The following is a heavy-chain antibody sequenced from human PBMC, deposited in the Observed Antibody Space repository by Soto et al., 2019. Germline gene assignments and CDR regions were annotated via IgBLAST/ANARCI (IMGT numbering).Heavy chain of an antibody. CDR1: GASISGYY. D-gene: IGHD3-22*01. CDR3: ARGSPNYYDSGAYWANWFDP. J-gene: IGHJ5*02. CDR2: IYYSGSI. V-gene: IGHV4-59*01. Sequence: SETLSLTCTVSGASISGYYWSWIRQPPGKGLEWIGYIYYSGSINYNPSLKSRGTISVDTSKDQLSLKLSSVTAADTAVYYCARGSPNYYDSGAYWANWFDPWGQGTLVTVSS.